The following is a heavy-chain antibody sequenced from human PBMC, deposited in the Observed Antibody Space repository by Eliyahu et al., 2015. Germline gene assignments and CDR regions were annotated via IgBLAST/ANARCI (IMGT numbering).Heavy chain of an antibody. D-gene: IGHD1-26*01. V-gene: IGHV1-18*01. J-gene: IGHJ4*02. CDR1: GYTFTSYG. CDR2: ISAYNGNT. CDR3: ARDRPTTIVGATPDY. Sequence: HLVQSGAEVKKPGASVKVSCKPSGYTFTSYGISWVRXXPXQGLEWMGWISAYNGNTNYAQKLQGRVTMTTDTSTSTAYMELRSLRSDDTAVYYCARDRPTTIVGATPDYWGQGTLVTVSS.